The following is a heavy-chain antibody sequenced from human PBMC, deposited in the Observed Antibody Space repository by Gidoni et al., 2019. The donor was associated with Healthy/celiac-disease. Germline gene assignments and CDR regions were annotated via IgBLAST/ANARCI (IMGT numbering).Heavy chain of an antibody. V-gene: IGHV3-7*01. D-gene: IGHD3-3*01. CDR3: ARDAPYDFWSGYYRYFDY. Sequence: EVQLVESGGGLVQPGGSLRLSCAASGFTFSSYWMSWVRQAPGKGLEWVANIKQDGSEKYYVDSVKGRFTISRDNAKNSLYLQMNSLRAEDTAVYYCARDAPYDFWSGYYRYFDYWGQGTLVTVSS. J-gene: IGHJ4*02. CDR2: IKQDGSEK. CDR1: GFTFSSYW.